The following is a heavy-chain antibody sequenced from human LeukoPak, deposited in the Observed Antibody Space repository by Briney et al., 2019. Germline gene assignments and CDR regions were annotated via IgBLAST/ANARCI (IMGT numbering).Heavy chain of an antibody. Sequence: GASVKVSCKASGGTFSSYAISWVRQAPGQGLEWMGWINPNSGGTNYAQKFQGRVTMTRDTSISTAYMELSRLRSDDTAVYYCARGRSYYDAFDIWGQGTMVTVSS. CDR3: ARGRSYYDAFDI. CDR1: GGTFSSYA. J-gene: IGHJ3*02. CDR2: INPNSGGT. V-gene: IGHV1-2*02. D-gene: IGHD1-26*01.